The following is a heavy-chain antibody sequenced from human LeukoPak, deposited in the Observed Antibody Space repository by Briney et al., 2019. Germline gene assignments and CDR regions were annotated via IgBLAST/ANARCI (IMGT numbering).Heavy chain of an antibody. CDR1: GGTFSSYA. CDR2: IIPILGIA. J-gene: IGHJ3*02. V-gene: IGHV1-69*04. Sequence: SVKVSCMASGGTFSSYAISWVRQAPGQGLEWMGRIIPILGIANYAQKFQGRVTITADKSTSTAYMELSSLRSEDTAVYYCARSYSSGPEGAFDIWGQGTMVTVSS. CDR3: ARSYSSGPEGAFDI. D-gene: IGHD6-19*01.